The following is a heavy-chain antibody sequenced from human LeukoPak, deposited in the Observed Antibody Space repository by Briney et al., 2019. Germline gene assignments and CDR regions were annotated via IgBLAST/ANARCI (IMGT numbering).Heavy chain of an antibody. J-gene: IGHJ4*02. CDR2: IKPSGGST. D-gene: IGHD6-13*01. CDR3: ARDNSNWSVDY. V-gene: IGHV1-46*01. CDR1: GYTFTSYN. Sequence: RASVKVSCKASGYTFTSYNMHWVRQAPGQGLEWMGIIKPSGGSTSYAQTFQGRVTMTRDTSTSTAYMELSGLRSDDTAVYYCARDNSNWSVDYWGQGTLVIVSS.